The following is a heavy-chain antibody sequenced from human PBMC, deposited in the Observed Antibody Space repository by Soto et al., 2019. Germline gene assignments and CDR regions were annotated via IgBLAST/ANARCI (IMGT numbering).Heavy chain of an antibody. J-gene: IGHJ2*01. CDR2: IRDKVSNYAT. CDR1: GFIFSDTA. D-gene: IGHD1-26*01. CDR3: ASLPRVDGGTGGMYLDL. V-gene: IGHV3-73*02. Sequence: ELLLVESGGGLVQPGGSLKLSCGASGFIFSDTAMHWVRQDSGRGLEWVGRIRDKVSNYATAYAASVTGRFTISRDDKRHTAYLQMHSLNTEDTAVYYCASLPRVDGGTGGMYLDLCGRGTLFTVSS.